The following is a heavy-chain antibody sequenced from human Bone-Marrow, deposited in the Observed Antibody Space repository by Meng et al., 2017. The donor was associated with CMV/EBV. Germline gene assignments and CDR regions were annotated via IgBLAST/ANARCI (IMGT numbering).Heavy chain of an antibody. CDR2: ITSGGNI. J-gene: IGHJ6*02. D-gene: IGHD2-2*01. CDR3: ARDWGVVPAATGLPRPKVYYGMDV. CDR1: GFTFSNYE. V-gene: IGHV3-48*03. Sequence: GESLKISCAASGFTFSNYEMNWVRQAPGKGLQWVSYITSGGNIYYADSVKGRFTISRDNAKNSLYLQMNSLRAEDTAVYYCARDWGVVPAATGLPRPKVYYGMDVWGQGTTVTVSS.